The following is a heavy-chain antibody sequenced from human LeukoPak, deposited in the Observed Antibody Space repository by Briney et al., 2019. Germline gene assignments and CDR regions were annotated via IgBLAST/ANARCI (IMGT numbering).Heavy chain of an antibody. J-gene: IGHJ6*02. CDR2: INHNSGGT. Sequence: GASVKVSCKASGYTFTGYYMHWVRQAPGQGLEWMGWINHNSGGTNYAQKFQGRVTMTRDTSISTAYMELSRLRSDDTAVYYCAMTTVTTTGMDVWGQGTTVTVSS. CDR1: GYTFTGYY. D-gene: IGHD4-17*01. CDR3: AMTTVTTTGMDV. V-gene: IGHV1-2*02.